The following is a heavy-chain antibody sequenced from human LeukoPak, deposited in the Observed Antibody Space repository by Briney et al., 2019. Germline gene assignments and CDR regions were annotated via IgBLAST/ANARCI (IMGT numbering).Heavy chain of an antibody. V-gene: IGHV3-21*01. D-gene: IGHD3-10*01. Sequence: GGSLRLSCVTSGISFSSNSMNWVRQAPGGGLEWLSSISTSSSYIYYADSVKGRFTISRDNAKNSLYLQMNSLRAEDTAVYYCAREPGSGSGRYYTTTRGSVYFDYWGQGTLVTVSS. CDR3: AREPGSGSGRYYTTTRGSVYFDY. CDR2: ISTSSSYI. CDR1: GISFSSNS. J-gene: IGHJ4*02.